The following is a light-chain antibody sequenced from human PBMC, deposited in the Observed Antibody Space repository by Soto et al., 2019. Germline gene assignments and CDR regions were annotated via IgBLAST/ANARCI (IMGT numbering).Light chain of an antibody. Sequence: QAVVTQPPSASGTPGQRVTISCSGSSSNIGSNTVNWYQQLPVTAPKLLIYSNNQRPSGVPDRFSGSKSGTSASLAISGLQSEDEADYYCAAWDDSLNGDYVFGTGTKLTVL. CDR1: SSNIGSNT. J-gene: IGLJ1*01. CDR3: AAWDDSLNGDYV. V-gene: IGLV1-44*01. CDR2: SNN.